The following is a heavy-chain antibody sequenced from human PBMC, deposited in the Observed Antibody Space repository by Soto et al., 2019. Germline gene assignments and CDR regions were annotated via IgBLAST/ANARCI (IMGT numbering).Heavy chain of an antibody. D-gene: IGHD2-15*01. V-gene: IGHV1-2*04. J-gene: IGHJ6*03. Sequence: QVQLVQSGAEVRKPGASVTVSCRSSGDSFNDYYIHWVRQAPGQGFEWMGWINPNGGVTKYAQKFQGWVSMTRDTSIRTVYMQLSRLRSCDTAVYYCARESGGATATLDYYYFYMDVWGTGTTVTVSS. CDR1: GDSFNDYY. CDR2: INPNGGVT. CDR3: ARESGGATATLDYYYFYMDV.